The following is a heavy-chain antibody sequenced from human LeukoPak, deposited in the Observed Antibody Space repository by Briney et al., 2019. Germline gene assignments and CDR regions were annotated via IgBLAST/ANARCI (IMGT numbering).Heavy chain of an antibody. Sequence: SETLSLTCTVSGGSVSSGSYYWSWIRQPPGKGLEWIGYIYYSGSTNYNPSLKSRVTISVDTSKNQFSLKLSSVTAADTAVHYCASVYSSSWYVDYWGQGTLVTVSS. CDR3: ASVYSSSWYVDY. V-gene: IGHV4-61*01. CDR1: GGSVSSGSYY. CDR2: IYYSGST. J-gene: IGHJ4*02. D-gene: IGHD6-13*01.